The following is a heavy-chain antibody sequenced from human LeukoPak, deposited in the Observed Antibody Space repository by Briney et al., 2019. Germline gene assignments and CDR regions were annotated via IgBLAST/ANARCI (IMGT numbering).Heavy chain of an antibody. J-gene: IGHJ4*02. V-gene: IGHV3-23*01. CDR2: ITGSGGGT. Sequence: GGSLRLSCAASGFTFSNYAMSWVRRAPGKGLEWISGITGSGGGTSYADSVKGRFSISRDNSKNTLHLQMNSLRAEDTAVYYCAKESGSSTDFDYWGQGTLVTVSS. D-gene: IGHD2-2*01. CDR1: GFTFSNYA. CDR3: AKESGSSTDFDY.